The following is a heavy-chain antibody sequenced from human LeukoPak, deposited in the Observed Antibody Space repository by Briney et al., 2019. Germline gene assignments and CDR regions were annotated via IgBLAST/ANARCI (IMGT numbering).Heavy chain of an antibody. J-gene: IGHJ4*02. CDR1: GFTFSSYS. Sequence: GGSLRLSCAASGFTFSSYSMNWVRQAPEKGLEWVSSISSSSSYIYYADSVKGRFTISRDNAKNSLYLQMNSLRAEDTAVYYCARERDGYKRFDYWGQGTLVTVSS. CDR3: ARERDGYKRFDY. V-gene: IGHV3-21*01. D-gene: IGHD5-24*01. CDR2: ISSSSSYI.